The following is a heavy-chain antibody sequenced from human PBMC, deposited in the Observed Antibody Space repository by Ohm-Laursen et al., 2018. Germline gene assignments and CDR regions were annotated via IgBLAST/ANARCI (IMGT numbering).Heavy chain of an antibody. CDR1: GYTFTGYY. Sequence: ASVKVSCKASGYTFTGYYMHWVRQAPGQGLEWMGWINPNSGGTNYAQKFQGRVTMTRDTSIGTAYMELSRLRSDDTAVYYCARGQLRWSPGSDAFDIWGQGTMVTVSS. CDR3: ARGQLRWSPGSDAFDI. J-gene: IGHJ3*02. D-gene: IGHD4-23*01. CDR2: INPNSGGT. V-gene: IGHV1-2*02.